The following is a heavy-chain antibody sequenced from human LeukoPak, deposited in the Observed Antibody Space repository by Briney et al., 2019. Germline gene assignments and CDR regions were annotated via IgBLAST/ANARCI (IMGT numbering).Heavy chain of an antibody. J-gene: IGHJ5*02. CDR1: GGSISSSSYY. CDR3: ARGFDIVVVPAALDP. CDR2: IYYSGTT. Sequence: SQTPSLTCTVSGGSISSSSYYSGWIRHPPGKGLVWLGSIYYSGTTYYNLSLKSRATISVDTSKNQFSLELSSVTAADTAVYYCARGFDIVVVPAALDPWGQGTLVTVSS. D-gene: IGHD2-2*01. V-gene: IGHV4-39*01.